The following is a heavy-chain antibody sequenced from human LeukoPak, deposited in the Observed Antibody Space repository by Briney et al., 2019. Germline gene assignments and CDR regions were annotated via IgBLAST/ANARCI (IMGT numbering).Heavy chain of an antibody. CDR1: GFTFSTYG. Sequence: GGSLRLSCAASGFTFSTYGMHWVRQAPGKGLEWVAVIWYDGSNKYYSDSVKGRFTISRDNSKNTLYLQMNSLRAEDTAVYYCARLNHSWCYDYWGQGTLVTVSS. CDR2: IWYDGSNK. CDR3: ARLNHSWCYDY. V-gene: IGHV3-33*01. J-gene: IGHJ4*02. D-gene: IGHD4/OR15-4a*01.